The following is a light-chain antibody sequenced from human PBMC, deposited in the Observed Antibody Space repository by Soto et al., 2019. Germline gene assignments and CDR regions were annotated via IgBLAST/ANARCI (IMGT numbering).Light chain of an antibody. CDR2: DDR. J-gene: IGLJ3*02. V-gene: IGLV3-21*02. CDR3: QVWDSSSGQPV. Sequence: SYELTQPPSVSVAPEQTGRLTCGGNNIGSRSVHWYQHKPGQAPVLVVYDDRDRPSGIPERFSGSNSGNTATLTISSVEAGNEAGYYCQVWDSSSGQPVFGGGTMRIVL. CDR1: NIGSRS.